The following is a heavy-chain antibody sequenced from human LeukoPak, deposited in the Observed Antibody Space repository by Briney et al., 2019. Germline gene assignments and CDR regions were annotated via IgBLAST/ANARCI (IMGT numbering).Heavy chain of an antibody. CDR2: ISSSSYI. D-gene: IGHD3-10*01. J-gene: IGHJ4*02. CDR1: GFTFSSYS. CDR3: ARGEGALHQ. Sequence: GGSLRLSCAASGFTFSSYSMNWVRQAPGKGLEWVSSISSSSYIYYADSVKGRFTISRDNAKSSLYLQMNSLRAEDTAMYYCARGEGALHQWGQGTLVTVSS. V-gene: IGHV3-21*01.